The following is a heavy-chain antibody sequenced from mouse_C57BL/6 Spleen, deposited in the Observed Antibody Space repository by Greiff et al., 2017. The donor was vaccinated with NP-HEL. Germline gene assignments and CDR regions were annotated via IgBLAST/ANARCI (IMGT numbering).Heavy chain of an antibody. CDR2: INPSTGGT. V-gene: IGHV1-42*01. Sequence: EVQLVESGPELVKPGASVKISCKASGYSFTGYYMNWVKQSPEKSLEWIGEINPSTGGTTYNQKFKAKATLTVDKSSSTAYMQLKSLTSEDSAVYYCCDGFPMDYWGQGTSVTVSS. J-gene: IGHJ4*01. D-gene: IGHD2-3*01. CDR3: CDGFPMDY. CDR1: GYSFTGYY.